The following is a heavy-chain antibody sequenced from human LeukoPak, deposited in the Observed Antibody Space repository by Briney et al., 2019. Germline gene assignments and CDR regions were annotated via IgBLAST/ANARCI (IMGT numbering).Heavy chain of an antibody. CDR1: GFTFSRYE. CDR2: ISSDSNAI. CDR3: AREGGFDPFDY. J-gene: IGHJ4*02. D-gene: IGHD5-12*01. Sequence: GGSLRLSCAAPGFTFSRYEMNWVRQAPGKGLEWLSYISSDSNAIYYADSVKGRFTISRENPKNFLYLQMNSLRAEDTAVYYCAREGGFDPFDYWGQGTLVTVSS. V-gene: IGHV3-48*03.